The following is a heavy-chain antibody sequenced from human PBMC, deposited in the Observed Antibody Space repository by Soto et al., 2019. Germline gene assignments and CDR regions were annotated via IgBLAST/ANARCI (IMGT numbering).Heavy chain of an antibody. D-gene: IGHD2-2*01. Sequence: GASVKVSCKASGGTFSSYTISWVRQAPGQGLEWMGRIIPILGIANYAQKFQGRVTITADKSTSTAYMELSSLGSEDTAVYYCARGGIGGYCSSTSCPPWGRFDPWGQGTLVTVSS. CDR3: ARGGIGGYCSSTSCPPWGRFDP. CDR2: IIPILGIA. V-gene: IGHV1-69*02. CDR1: GGTFSSYT. J-gene: IGHJ5*02.